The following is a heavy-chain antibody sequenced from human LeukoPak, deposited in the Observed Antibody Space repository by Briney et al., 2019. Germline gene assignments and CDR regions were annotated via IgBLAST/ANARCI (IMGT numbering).Heavy chain of an antibody. J-gene: IGHJ4*02. CDR1: GGSISSYY. CDR3: ARDLGYSYGYE. Sequence: PSETLSLTCTVSGGSISSYYWSWIRQPPAKGLEWIGYIYYSGSTNYNPSLKSRVTISVDTSKNQFSLKLSSVTAADTAVYYCARDLGYSYGYEWGQGTLVTVSS. V-gene: IGHV4-59*01. D-gene: IGHD5-18*01. CDR2: IYYSGST.